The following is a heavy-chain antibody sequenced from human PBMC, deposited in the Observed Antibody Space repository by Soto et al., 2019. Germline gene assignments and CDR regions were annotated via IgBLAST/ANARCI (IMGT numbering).Heavy chain of an antibody. CDR3: ARDEGAAVLVRGFDH. CDR1: GFTFSTYW. CDR2: INRDGSIT. D-gene: IGHD2-15*01. Sequence: EVQVVESGGGLVQPGGSLRLSCAASGFTFSTYWMHWVRQAPGTGLVWVADINRDGSITKYADYVKGRFTISRDNSKSTLYLQMNSLSAEDTAMYYCARDEGAAVLVRGFDHWGQGALVTVSS. V-gene: IGHV3-74*03. J-gene: IGHJ4*02.